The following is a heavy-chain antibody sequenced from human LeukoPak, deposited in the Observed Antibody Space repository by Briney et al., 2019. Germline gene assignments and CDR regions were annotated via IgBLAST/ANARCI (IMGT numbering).Heavy chain of an antibody. V-gene: IGHV1-69*05. Sequence: ASVKVSCKASGGTFSSYAISWVRQAPGQGLEWMGGIIPIFGTANYAQKFQGRVTITTDESTSTAYMELSSLRSEDTAVYYCAREGYSSSWAPSFFGYWGQGTLVTVSS. CDR2: IIPIFGTA. CDR3: AREGYSSSWAPSFFGY. CDR1: GGTFSSYA. D-gene: IGHD6-13*01. J-gene: IGHJ4*02.